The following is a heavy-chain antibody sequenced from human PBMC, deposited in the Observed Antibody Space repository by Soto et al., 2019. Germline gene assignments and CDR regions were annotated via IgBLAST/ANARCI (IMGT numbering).Heavy chain of an antibody. J-gene: IGHJ5*02. V-gene: IGHV1-18*01. CDR1: GYTFTNYG. D-gene: IGHD3-10*01. Sequence: AASVKVSCKASGYTFTNYGISWVRQAPGQGLERMGWINTYNGNTNHAQKLQGRVTMTTDTSTSTAYMELRSLRSDDTAVYYCARGVGSGTYYNQYNWFDPWGQGTLVTVSS. CDR2: INTYNGNT. CDR3: ARGVGSGTYYNQYNWFDP.